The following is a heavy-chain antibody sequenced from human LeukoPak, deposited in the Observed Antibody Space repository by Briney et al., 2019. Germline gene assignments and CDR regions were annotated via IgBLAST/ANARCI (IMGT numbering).Heavy chain of an antibody. CDR2: INTNTGNP. Sequence: GASVKVSCKASGYAFTGYYMHWVRQAPGQGLEWMGWINTNTGNPTYAQGFTGRFVFSLDTSVSTAYLQISSLKAEDTAVYYCARTISSSRSRDAFDIWGQGTMVTVSS. CDR1: GYAFTGYY. V-gene: IGHV7-4-1*02. D-gene: IGHD6-13*01. J-gene: IGHJ3*02. CDR3: ARTISSSRSRDAFDI.